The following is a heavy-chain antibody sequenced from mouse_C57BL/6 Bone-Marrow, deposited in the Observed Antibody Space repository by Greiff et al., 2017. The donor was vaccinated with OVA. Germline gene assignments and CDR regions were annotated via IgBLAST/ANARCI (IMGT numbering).Heavy chain of an antibody. J-gene: IGHJ2*01. CDR2: IYPGSGNT. CDR3: ARSSLRDFDY. CDR1: GYTFTDYY. V-gene: IGHV1-76*01. D-gene: IGHD6-1*01. Sequence: SGAELVRPGASVKLSCKASGYTFTDYYINWVKQRPGQGLEWIARIYPGSGNTYYNEKFKGKATLTAEKSSSTAYMQLSSLTSEDSAVYFCARSSLRDFDYWGQGTTLTVSS.